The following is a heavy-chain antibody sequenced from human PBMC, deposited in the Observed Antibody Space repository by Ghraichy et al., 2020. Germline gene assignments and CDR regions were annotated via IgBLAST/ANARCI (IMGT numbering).Heavy chain of an antibody. CDR3: ARTNPGLTTALAYYYGMDI. V-gene: IGHV4-61*01. D-gene: IGHD4-11*01. CDR1: GGSVTNGTYY. CDR2: IYHSGTT. Sequence: SETLSLTCTVSGGSVTNGTYYWSWIRQPPGKGLEWIGYIYHSGTTNYNSSLTSRVTISVDTSKNQFCLRLTSVTAADTAVYYCARTNPGLTTALAYYYGMDIWGQGTTVTVSS. J-gene: IGHJ6*02.